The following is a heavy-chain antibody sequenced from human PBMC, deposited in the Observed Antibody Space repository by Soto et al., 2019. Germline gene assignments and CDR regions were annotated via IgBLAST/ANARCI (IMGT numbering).Heavy chain of an antibody. J-gene: IGHJ5*02. CDR3: ARAGVRGVIITSGNNWFDP. CDR2: ISAYNGNT. Sequence: ASVKVSCKASGYTFTSYGISWVRQAPGQGLEWMGWISAYNGNTNYAQKLQGRVTMTTDTSTSTAYMELRSLRSDDTAVYYCARAGVRGVIITSGNNWFDPWGQGTLVTVSS. CDR1: GYTFTSYG. D-gene: IGHD3-10*01. V-gene: IGHV1-18*01.